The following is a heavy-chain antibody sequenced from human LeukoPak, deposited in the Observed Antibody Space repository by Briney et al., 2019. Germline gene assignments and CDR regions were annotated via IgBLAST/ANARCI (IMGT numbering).Heavy chain of an antibody. V-gene: IGHV3-21*06. CDR2: ISGSSIYI. CDR3: ARDTAVQLENGTRDAFDI. D-gene: IGHD1-1*01. Sequence: PGGSLRLSCAASGITFSTYSMNWVRQAPGKGLEWVSSISGSSIYIYYADSVKGRFTISRDNAKNTLYLQLNSLRAEDTAVYYCARDTAVQLENGTRDAFDIWGQGTMVTVSS. CDR1: GITFSTYS. J-gene: IGHJ3*02.